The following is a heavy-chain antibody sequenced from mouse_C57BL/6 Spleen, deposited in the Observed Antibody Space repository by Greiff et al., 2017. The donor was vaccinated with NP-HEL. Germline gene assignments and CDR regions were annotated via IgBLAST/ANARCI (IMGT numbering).Heavy chain of an antibody. D-gene: IGHD2-1*01. CDR1: GYTFTSYW. V-gene: IGHV1-69*01. Sequence: VQLQQPGAELVMPGASVKLSCKASGYTFTSYWMHWVKQRPGQGLEWIGEIDPSDSYTNYNQKFKGKSTLTVDKSSSTAYMQLSSLTSEDSAVYYCARGGHLLPDYWGQGTTLTVSS. J-gene: IGHJ2*01. CDR2: IDPSDSYT. CDR3: ARGGHLLPDY.